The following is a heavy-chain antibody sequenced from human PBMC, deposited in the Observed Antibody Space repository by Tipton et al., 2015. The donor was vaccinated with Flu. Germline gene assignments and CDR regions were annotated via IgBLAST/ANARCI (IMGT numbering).Heavy chain of an antibody. J-gene: IGHJ4*02. CDR2: ISAYNGNT. V-gene: IGHV1-18*04. Sequence: QLVQSGAEVKKPGASVKVSCKASGYTFTDHYMHWVRQAPGQGLEWMGWISAYNGNTNYAQKLQGRVTMTTDTSTSTAYMELRSLRSDDTAVYYCARDRLRLYQLLTIDYWGQGTLVTVSS. CDR3: ARDRLRLYQLLTIDY. D-gene: IGHD2-2*01. CDR1: GYTFTDHY.